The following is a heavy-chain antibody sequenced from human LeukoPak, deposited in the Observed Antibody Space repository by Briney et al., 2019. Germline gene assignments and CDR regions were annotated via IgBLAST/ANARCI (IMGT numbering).Heavy chain of an antibody. Sequence: SVKVSCKASGGTFSSYAISRVRQAPGPGLGGMGGIIPIFGIANYAQKFQGRVTITTDESKSTAYMELSSLRSEDTAVYYCARGVVGATLVAFDYWGQGTLVTVSS. CDR3: ARGVVGATLVAFDY. V-gene: IGHV1-69*05. D-gene: IGHD1-26*01. CDR1: GGTFSSYA. CDR2: IIPIFGIA. J-gene: IGHJ4*02.